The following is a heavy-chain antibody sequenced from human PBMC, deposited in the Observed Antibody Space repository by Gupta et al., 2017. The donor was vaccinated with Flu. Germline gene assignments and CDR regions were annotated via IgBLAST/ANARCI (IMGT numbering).Heavy chain of an antibody. CDR1: DDSTNIYY. CDR2: VHFTGKT. D-gene: IGHD4-17*01. J-gene: IGHJ4*02. Sequence: QVQLQESGPGLVNPSETLSLTCSVSDDSTNIYYWNWIRQPPGKRLEWIGYVHFTGKTKYNPSLLRRCTISADRSKDQFSLRLTSVAAADTVVYCWARGGPYGWREAYGEPTFDSWCQGTLVTVSS. CDR3: ARGGPYGWREAYGEPTFDS. V-gene: IGHV4-59*08.